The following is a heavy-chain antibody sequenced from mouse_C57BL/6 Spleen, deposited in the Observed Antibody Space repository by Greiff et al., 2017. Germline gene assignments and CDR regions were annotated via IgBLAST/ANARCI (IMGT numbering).Heavy chain of an antibody. CDR3: ARCYGSSPFDY. V-gene: IGHV7-3*01. CDR2: IRNKANGYTT. CDR1: GFTFTDYY. D-gene: IGHD1-1*01. Sequence: DVQLVESGGGLVQPGGSLSISCAASGFTFTDYYMSWVRQPPGKALEWLGFIRNKANGYTTEYSASVKGRFTISRDNSQSILYLQMNALRAEDSATYYCARCYGSSPFDYWGQGTTLTVSS. J-gene: IGHJ2*01.